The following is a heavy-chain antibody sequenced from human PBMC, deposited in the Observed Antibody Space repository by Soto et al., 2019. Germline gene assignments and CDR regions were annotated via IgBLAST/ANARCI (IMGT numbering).Heavy chain of an antibody. V-gene: IGHV4-59*01. D-gene: IGHD3-3*01. CDR1: GGSISSYY. CDR3: ARVASNDFWSGYYGYWFDP. CDR2: IYYSGST. Sequence: SETLSLTCTVSGGSISSYYWSWIRQPPGKGLEWIGYIYYSGSTNYNPSLKSRVTISVDTSKNQFSLKLSSVTAADTAVYYCARVASNDFWSGYYGYWFDPWGQGTLVTVSS. J-gene: IGHJ5*02.